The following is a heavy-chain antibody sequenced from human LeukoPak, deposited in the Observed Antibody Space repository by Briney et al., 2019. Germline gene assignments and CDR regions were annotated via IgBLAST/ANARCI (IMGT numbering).Heavy chain of an antibody. CDR2: IYSGGST. D-gene: IGHD3-9*01. J-gene: IGHJ4*02. CDR1: GFTFSSYA. CDR3: ARVEGDDMHLGY. V-gene: IGHV3-66*01. Sequence: GRSLRLSCAASGFTFSSYAMHWVRQAPGKGLEWVSVIYSGGSTYYADSVKGRFTISRDNSKNTLYLQMNSLRAEDTAVYYCARVEGDDMHLGYWGQGTLVTVSS.